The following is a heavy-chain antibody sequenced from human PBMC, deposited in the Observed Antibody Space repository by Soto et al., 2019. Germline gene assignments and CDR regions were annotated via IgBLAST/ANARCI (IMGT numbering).Heavy chain of an antibody. V-gene: IGHV3-23*01. D-gene: IGHD4-17*01. CDR2: ITNTGITT. CDR1: GFGFSTHA. CDR3: AKGFDYGDTKHIDH. J-gene: IGHJ4*02. Sequence: GGSLRLSCAASGFGFSTHALSRVRQAPGKGLEWLSSITNTGITTHYADSVKGRFTISRENSRNTLHLQMNNLRVDDTAVYYCAKGFDYGDTKHIDHWGQGTLVTVSS.